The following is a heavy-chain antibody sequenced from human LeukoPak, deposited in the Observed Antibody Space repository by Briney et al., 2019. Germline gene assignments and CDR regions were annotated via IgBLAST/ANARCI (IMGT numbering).Heavy chain of an antibody. CDR1: GGSFSGYY. CDR3: ARAAYSGRLRRAEYFQH. CDR2: INHSGST. D-gene: IGHD1-26*01. Sequence: SETLSLTCAAYGGSFSGYYWSWIRQPPGKGLEWIGEINHSGSTNYNPSLKSRVTISVDTSKNQFSLKLSSVTAADTAVYYCARAAYSGRLRRAEYFQHWGQGTLVTVSS. J-gene: IGHJ1*01. V-gene: IGHV4-34*01.